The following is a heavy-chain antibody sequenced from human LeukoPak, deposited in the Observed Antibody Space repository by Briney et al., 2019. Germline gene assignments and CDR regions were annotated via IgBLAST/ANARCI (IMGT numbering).Heavy chain of an antibody. Sequence: ASVKVSCKASSYTFTSYGISWVRQAPGQGLEWMGWISGYNGNTNYAQELQGRVTMTTDTSTSTAYMELRSLRSDDTAVYYCARGALPVYYYDSSGYYFDYWGQGTLVIVSS. CDR3: ARGALPVYYYDSSGYYFDY. CDR1: SYTFTSYG. V-gene: IGHV1-18*01. D-gene: IGHD3-22*01. CDR2: ISGYNGNT. J-gene: IGHJ4*02.